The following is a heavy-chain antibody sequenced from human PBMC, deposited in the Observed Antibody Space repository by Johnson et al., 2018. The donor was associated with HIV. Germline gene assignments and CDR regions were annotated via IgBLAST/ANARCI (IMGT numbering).Heavy chain of an antibody. CDR2: ISGSAIST. Sequence: VQLVESGGGLVQPGGSLRLSCAASGFTFSSYDMHWVRQATGKGLEWVSAISGSAISTYYADSVKGRFTISRDNSKNTLYLQMNSLRAEDTAVYYCAKDKEYSSSPGAFDIWGQGTMVTVSS. V-gene: IGHV3-23*04. CDR1: GFTFSSYD. D-gene: IGHD6-6*01. J-gene: IGHJ3*02. CDR3: AKDKEYSSSPGAFDI.